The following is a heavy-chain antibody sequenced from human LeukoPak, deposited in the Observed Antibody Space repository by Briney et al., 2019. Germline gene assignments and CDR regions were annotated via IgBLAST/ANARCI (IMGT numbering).Heavy chain of an antibody. D-gene: IGHD5-18*01. CDR1: GFTFSSYW. CDR3: ARHLSGITGYTYGRGIDY. Sequence: GGSLRLSCAASGFTFSSYWMSWVRQAPGKGLEWVANIKKDGSEKCYVDSVKGRFTISRDNAKTSLYLQMNSLRAEDTAVYYCARHLSGITGYTYGRGIDYWGQGTLVTVSS. CDR2: IKKDGSEK. J-gene: IGHJ4*02. V-gene: IGHV3-7*01.